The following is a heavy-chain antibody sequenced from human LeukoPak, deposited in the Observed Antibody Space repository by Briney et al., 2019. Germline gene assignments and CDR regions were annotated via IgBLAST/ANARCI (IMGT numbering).Heavy chain of an antibody. Sequence: PGGSLRLSCTTSGLTFNTCGMHWVPQAPGRGLEWLTLIRPDGTKKFYSDSVKGRFTVSRDNSKNMLYLEMNSLRSEDTAVYYCVKDNPVLHYWGQGILVTVSS. J-gene: IGHJ4*02. CDR2: IRPDGTKK. CDR3: VKDNPVLHY. V-gene: IGHV3-30*02. CDR1: GLTFNTCG.